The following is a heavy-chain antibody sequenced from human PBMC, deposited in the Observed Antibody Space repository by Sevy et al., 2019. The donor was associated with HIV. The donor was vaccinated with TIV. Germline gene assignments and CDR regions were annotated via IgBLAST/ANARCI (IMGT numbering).Heavy chain of an antibody. CDR1: GFTFSNAW. J-gene: IGHJ4*02. Sequence: GGSLRLSCAASGFTFSNAWMSWVRQAPGKGLEWVGRIKSKTDGGTTDYAAPVKGRFTISRDDSKNTQYLQMNSLKTEDTAVYYCTTDKGRDYYDSSGPLGYWGQGTLVTVSS. D-gene: IGHD3-22*01. V-gene: IGHV3-15*01. CDR2: IKSKTDGGTT. CDR3: TTDKGRDYYDSSGPLGY.